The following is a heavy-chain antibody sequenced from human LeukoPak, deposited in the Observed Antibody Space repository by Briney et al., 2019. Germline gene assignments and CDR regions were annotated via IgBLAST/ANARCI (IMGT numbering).Heavy chain of an antibody. D-gene: IGHD2-15*01. J-gene: IGHJ4*02. CDR1: GGSISSYY. CDR2: IYYSGST. Sequence: PSETLSLTCTVSGGSISSYYWSWIRQPPGKGLEWIGYIYYSGSTNYNPSLKSRVTISVDTSKNQFSLKLSSVTAADTAVYYCAGHCSGGSCYSGYFDYWGQGTLVTVSS. CDR3: AGHCSGGSCYSGYFDY. V-gene: IGHV4-59*01.